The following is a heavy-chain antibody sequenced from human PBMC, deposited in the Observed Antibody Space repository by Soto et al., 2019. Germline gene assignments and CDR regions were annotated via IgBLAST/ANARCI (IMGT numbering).Heavy chain of an antibody. CDR3: AMVDVYVTPSPQDV. D-gene: IGHD3-16*01. CDR1: GYTFTRYG. CDR2: INTYNGNT. Sequence: QVQLVQSGAEVKNPGASVKVSCKASGYTFTRYGIGWARQAPGQGLEWMGWINTYNGNTNYAQNVQGRGTLTTDTSTSTAYMELRSLRSNDTAIYYCAMVDVYVTPSPQDVWGQGTPVIVSS. V-gene: IGHV1-18*01. J-gene: IGHJ6*02.